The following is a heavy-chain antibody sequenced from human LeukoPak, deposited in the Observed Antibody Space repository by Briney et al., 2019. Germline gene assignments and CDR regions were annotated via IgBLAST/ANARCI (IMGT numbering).Heavy chain of an antibody. D-gene: IGHD1-14*01. J-gene: IGHJ4*01. Sequence: PGGSLRLSCSASGFTFGPYWMNWVRQAPGKGPEWVANIKQDGSEINYVDSVKGRLIISRDNAKNSLYLQMNSLRVDDTAVYYCAGGSGWITGDWGHGTLVTVSS. CDR3: AGGSGWITGD. V-gene: IGHV3-7*03. CDR1: GFTFGPYW. CDR2: IKQDGSEI.